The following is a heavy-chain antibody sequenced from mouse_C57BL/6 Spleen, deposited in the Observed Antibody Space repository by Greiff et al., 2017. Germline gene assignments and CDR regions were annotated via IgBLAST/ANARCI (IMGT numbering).Heavy chain of an antibody. D-gene: IGHD2-1*01. J-gene: IGHJ3*01. CDR2: INPSSGYT. Sequence: VQLQQSGAELARPGASVKMSCKASGYTFTSYTMHWVKQRPGQGLEWIGYINPSSGYTKYNQKVKDKATLTADKSSSTAYMQLSSLTSEDSAVYYCARGDGNYGNYDWFADWGQGTLVTVSA. CDR1: GYTFTSYT. CDR3: ARGDGNYGNYDWFAD. V-gene: IGHV1-4*01.